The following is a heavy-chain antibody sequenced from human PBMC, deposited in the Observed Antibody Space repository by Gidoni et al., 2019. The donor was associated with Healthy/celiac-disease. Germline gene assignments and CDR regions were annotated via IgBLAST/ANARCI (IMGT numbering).Heavy chain of an antibody. CDR2: ISWKSGSI. CDR1: GFTFDDYA. D-gene: IGHD3-22*01. J-gene: IGHJ6*02. Sequence: EVQLVESGGGLVQPGSSLRLSCAASGFTFDDYAMHWVRQAPGKGLEWVSGISWKSGSIGYADSVKGRFTISRDNAKNSMYLQMNSLRAEDTALYYCAKGNYYDSSGYRQAGYYYGMDVWGQGTTVTVSS. V-gene: IGHV3-9*01. CDR3: AKGNYYDSSGYRQAGYYYGMDV.